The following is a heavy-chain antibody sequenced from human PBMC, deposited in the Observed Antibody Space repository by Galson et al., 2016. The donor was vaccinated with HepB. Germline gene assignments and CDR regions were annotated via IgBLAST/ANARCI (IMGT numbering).Heavy chain of an antibody. CDR1: GFTFTRYT. CDR3: ARTPGYSGTWYDAFDI. Sequence: SLRLSCAASGFTFTRYTMNWVRQSPGKGLEWVSSISGGSSYKYYADSVKGRSTISRDNSKNSLYLQMNSLRAEDTAIYFCARTPGYSGTWYDAFDIWGPGTIVTVSS. J-gene: IGHJ3*02. D-gene: IGHD6-13*01. V-gene: IGHV3-21*01. CDR2: ISGGSSYK.